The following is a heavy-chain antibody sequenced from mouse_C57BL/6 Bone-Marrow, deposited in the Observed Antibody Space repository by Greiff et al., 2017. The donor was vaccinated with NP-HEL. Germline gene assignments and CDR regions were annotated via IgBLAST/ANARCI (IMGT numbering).Heavy chain of an antibody. Sequence: EVQLVESGGGLVQPGGSLKLSCAASGFTFSDYYMYWVRQTPEKRLEWVAYISNGGGSTYYPATVKGRFTISRDNAKNTLYLQMSRLKSEDTAMYYCARLGYSNYDWYYFDYWGQGTTLTVSS. CDR1: GFTFSDYY. CDR3: ARLGYSNYDWYYFDY. J-gene: IGHJ2*01. CDR2: ISNGGGST. D-gene: IGHD2-5*01. V-gene: IGHV5-12*01.